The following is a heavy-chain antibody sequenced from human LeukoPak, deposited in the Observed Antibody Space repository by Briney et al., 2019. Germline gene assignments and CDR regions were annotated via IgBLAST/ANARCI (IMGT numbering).Heavy chain of an antibody. CDR3: AKGRYGDYYDGFDV. Sequence: GGSLRLSCAASGFTFSSYAMSWVRQAPGNGLEWVSTIRGSGSDTYYVDSVKGRFIMSRDNSKDMLFLQMTGLRAEDTALYYCAKGRYGDYYDGFDVWGQGTLVTVSS. J-gene: IGHJ3*01. D-gene: IGHD4-17*01. CDR2: IRGSGSDT. CDR1: GFTFSSYA. V-gene: IGHV3-23*01.